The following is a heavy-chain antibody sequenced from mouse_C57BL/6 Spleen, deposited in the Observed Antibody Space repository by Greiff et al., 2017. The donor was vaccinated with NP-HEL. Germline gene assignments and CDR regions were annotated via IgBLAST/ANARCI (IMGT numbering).Heavy chain of an antibody. CDR3: ARYDYDRVFAY. D-gene: IGHD2-4*01. V-gene: IGHV1-55*01. J-gene: IGHJ3*01. CDR1: VFSFTRYW. CDR2: IYPGSGST. Sequence: QVPLQPPVALLLPPGASVQLSCSASVFSFTRYWLTWLMQSPFPGLAWIGDIYPGSGSTNYNEKFKSKATLTVDTSSSTAYMQLSSPTSEDSAVYYCARYDYDRVFAYWGQGTLVTVSA.